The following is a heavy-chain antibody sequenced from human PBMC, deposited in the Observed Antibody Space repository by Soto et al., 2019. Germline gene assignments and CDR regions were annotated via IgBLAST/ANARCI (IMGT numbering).Heavy chain of an antibody. D-gene: IGHD3-10*01. CDR2: IYWDDDK. CDR1: GFSLSTRGVG. V-gene: IGHV2-5*02. Sequence: SGATLVNPTQTLTLTCTFSGFSLSTRGVGVGWIRQPPGKALEWLALIYWDDDKRYSPSLKSRLTITKDTSKNQVVLTMTNMDPVDTATYYCAHRRSWFGPGTAFDTWGQGTMVTVSS. J-gene: IGHJ3*02. CDR3: AHRRSWFGPGTAFDT.